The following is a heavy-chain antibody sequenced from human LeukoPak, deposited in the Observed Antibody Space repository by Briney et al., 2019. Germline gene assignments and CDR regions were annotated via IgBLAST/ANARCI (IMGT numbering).Heavy chain of an antibody. CDR1: GGSFSDFY. D-gene: IGHD3-10*01. CDR2: INRSGST. J-gene: IGHJ5*02. CDR3: ARLGWLYGSGSMNWFDP. Sequence: SETLSLTCAVYGGSFSDFYWSWIRQPPGKGLEWIGEINRSGSTNYNPSLKSRVTISVDTSKNQFSLKLNSVTAADTAVYYCARLGWLYGSGSMNWFDPWGQGTLVTVSS. V-gene: IGHV4-34*01.